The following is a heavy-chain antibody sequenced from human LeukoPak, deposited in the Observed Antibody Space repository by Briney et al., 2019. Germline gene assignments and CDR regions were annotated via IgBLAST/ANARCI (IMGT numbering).Heavy chain of an antibody. D-gene: IGHD6-19*01. V-gene: IGHV1-69*13. CDR1: GDTFSNYA. Sequence: GASVKVSCKASGDTFSNYAISWVRQAPGQGLEWMGAIIPIFGTANYAQKFQGRVTITADESTGTAYMELSSLRSEDTAVYYCATAVAGPITFDYWGQGTLVTVSS. CDR2: IIPIFGTA. CDR3: ATAVAGPITFDY. J-gene: IGHJ4*02.